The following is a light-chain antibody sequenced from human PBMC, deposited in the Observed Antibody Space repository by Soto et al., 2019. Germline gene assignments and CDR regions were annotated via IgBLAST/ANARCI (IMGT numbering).Light chain of an antibody. J-gene: IGLJ3*02. V-gene: IGLV2-14*01. CDR3: SSYKFSTTLRV. Sequence: QSALTQPASVSGSPGQWITISCTGTSSDVGGYNYVSWFQQHPGEAPKLIIFEVTHRPSGISTRFSGSKSGNTASLTISDLQAEDEALYYCSSYKFSTTLRVFGGGTKLTVL. CDR2: EVT. CDR1: SSDVGGYNY.